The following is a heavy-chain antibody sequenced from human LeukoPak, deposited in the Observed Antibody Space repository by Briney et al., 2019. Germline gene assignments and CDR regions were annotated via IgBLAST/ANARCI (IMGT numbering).Heavy chain of an antibody. CDR2: IRYDGSNK. J-gene: IGHJ4*02. CDR1: GFTFSIYG. CDR3: AREEWLRYYFDY. V-gene: IGHV3-30*02. Sequence: PGGSLRLSCIASGFTFSIYGMHWVRQAPGKGLEWVAFIRYDGSNKYYADSVKGRFTISRDNSKNTLYLQMNSLRAEDTAVYYCAREEWLRYYFDYWGQGALVTVSS. D-gene: IGHD3-3*01.